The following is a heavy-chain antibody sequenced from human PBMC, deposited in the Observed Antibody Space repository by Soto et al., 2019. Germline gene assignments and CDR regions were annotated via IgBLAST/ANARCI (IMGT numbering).Heavy chain of an antibody. D-gene: IGHD3-10*01. CDR1: GFNFNTYG. CDR2: IWYDGSSE. CDR3: ARDRVSMLRGAPDALDI. Sequence: GESLKISCEASGFNFNTYGMHWVRQAPGKGLEWVAVIWYDGSSEYYVDSVKGRFTIFRDNSKNTLYLQMNSLRAEDTAVYYCARDRVSMLRGAPDALDIWGQGTMVTVSS. J-gene: IGHJ3*02. V-gene: IGHV3-33*01.